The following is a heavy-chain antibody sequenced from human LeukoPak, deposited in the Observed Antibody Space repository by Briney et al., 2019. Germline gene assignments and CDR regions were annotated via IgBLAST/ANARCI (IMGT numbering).Heavy chain of an antibody. Sequence: ASAKVPCKASGYTFTSYDINWVRQATGQGLEWMGWMNPNSGDTGYVQKFQGRVTMTRSTSISTAYMELSSLRSEDTAIYYCARGGFGSGSHFDYWGQGTLVTVSS. V-gene: IGHV1-8*01. CDR2: MNPNSGDT. CDR3: ARGGFGSGSHFDY. CDR1: GYTFTSYD. D-gene: IGHD3-10*01. J-gene: IGHJ4*02.